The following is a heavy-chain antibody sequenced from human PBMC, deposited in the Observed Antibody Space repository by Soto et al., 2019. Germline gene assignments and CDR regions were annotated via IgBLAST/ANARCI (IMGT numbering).Heavy chain of an antibody. CDR1: GGSVSSGSYY. CDR2: IYYSGST. D-gene: IGHD3-3*01. CDR3: ARAYDFWSGYNYYGMDV. J-gene: IGHJ6*02. V-gene: IGHV4-61*01. Sequence: PSETLSLTCTVSGGSVSSGSYYWSWIRQPPGKGLEWIGYIYYSGSTNYNPSLKSRVTISVDTSKNQFSLKLSSVTAADTAVYYCARAYDFWSGYNYYGMDVWGQGTTVTVSS.